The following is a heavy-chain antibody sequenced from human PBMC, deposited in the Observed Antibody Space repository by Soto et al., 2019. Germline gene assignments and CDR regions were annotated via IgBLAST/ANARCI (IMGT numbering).Heavy chain of an antibody. Sequence: PSETLSLTCTVSGGSISSGDYYWSWIRQPPGKGLEWIGYIYYSGSTYYNPSLKSRVTISVDTSKNQFSLKLSSVTAADTAVYYCARARKSMVRGAPPFDYWGQGTLVTVSS. V-gene: IGHV4-30-4*01. CDR1: GGSISSGDYY. CDR3: ARARKSMVRGAPPFDY. J-gene: IGHJ4*02. CDR2: IYYSGST. D-gene: IGHD3-10*01.